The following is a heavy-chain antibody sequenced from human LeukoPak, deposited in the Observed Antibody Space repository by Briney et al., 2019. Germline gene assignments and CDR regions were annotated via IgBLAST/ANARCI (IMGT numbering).Heavy chain of an antibody. D-gene: IGHD6-6*01. Sequence: PSETLSLTCTVSGVSISSGGYYWSWIRQPPGKGLEWNGYIYHSGSTYYNPSLKSRVTISVDRSKNQFSLKLSSVTAADTAVYYCARVGSIAARLNYWGQGTLVTVSS. J-gene: IGHJ4*02. CDR1: GVSISSGGYY. CDR3: ARVGSIAARLNY. CDR2: IYHSGST. V-gene: IGHV4-30-2*01.